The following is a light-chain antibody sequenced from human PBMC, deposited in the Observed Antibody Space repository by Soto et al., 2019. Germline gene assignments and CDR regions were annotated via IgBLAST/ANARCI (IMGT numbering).Light chain of an antibody. Sequence: ALTQPPSASGSPGQSVPISCTGTSTDVGGYNYVSWYQQHPGKAPKLMFYEVSKRPSGVPDRFSGSKSGNTASLTVAGLQAEYEDDYYCSSYAGSSHVVFGGGTKLTVL. CDR1: STDVGGYNY. CDR2: EVS. J-gene: IGLJ2*01. CDR3: SSYAGSSHVV. V-gene: IGLV2-8*01.